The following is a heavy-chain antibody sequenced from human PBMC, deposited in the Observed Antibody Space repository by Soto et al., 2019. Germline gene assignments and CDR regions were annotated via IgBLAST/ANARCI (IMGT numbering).Heavy chain of an antibody. J-gene: IGHJ5*02. CDR3: ASAAKRSSWSLYNWFAP. CDR1: GGSISSSNW. D-gene: IGHD6-13*01. V-gene: IGHV4-4*02. Sequence: QVQLQESGPGLVKPSGTLSLTCAVSGGSISSSNWWSWVRQPPGKGLEWIGEIYHSGSTNYNPSLKSRVPISVDKYKNQFSLKLSSVTAADTAVSSCASAAKRSSWSLYNWFAPWGKGTLGTVAS. CDR2: IYHSGST.